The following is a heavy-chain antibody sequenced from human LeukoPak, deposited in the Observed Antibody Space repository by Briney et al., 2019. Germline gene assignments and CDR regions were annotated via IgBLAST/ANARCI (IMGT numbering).Heavy chain of an antibody. Sequence: SETLSLTCTVSGGSISPLYWSWIRQPPGKGLEFIGYIYYSGSTNYNPSLKSRVTLSVDTSKNQFSLKLSSVTAADTAVYYCARGGVAAKYYFDFWGQGTLVTVSS. D-gene: IGHD3-10*01. J-gene: IGHJ4*02. CDR2: IYYSGST. CDR3: ARGGVAAKYYFDF. V-gene: IGHV4-59*11. CDR1: GGSISPLY.